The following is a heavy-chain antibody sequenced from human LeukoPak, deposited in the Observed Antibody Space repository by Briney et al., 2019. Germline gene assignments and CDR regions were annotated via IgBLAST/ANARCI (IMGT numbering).Heavy chain of an antibody. V-gene: IGHV1-2*02. CDR3: ARGGIAARPVPFDP. Sequence: ASVKVSCKASGYTFTSYDINWVRQATGQGLEWMGWINPNSGGTNYAQKFQGRVTMTRDTSISTAYMELSRLRSDDTAVYYCARGGIAARPVPFDPWGQGTLVTVSS. D-gene: IGHD6-6*01. J-gene: IGHJ5*02. CDR1: GYTFTSYD. CDR2: INPNSGGT.